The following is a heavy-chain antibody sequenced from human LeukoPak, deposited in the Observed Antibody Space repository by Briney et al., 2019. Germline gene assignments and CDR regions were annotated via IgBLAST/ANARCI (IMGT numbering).Heavy chain of an antibody. CDR1: GLTFSNHG. J-gene: IGHJ4*02. CDR3: AKMNGYFEY. V-gene: IGHV3-23*01. D-gene: IGHD1-1*01. Sequence: GGSLRLSCEASGLTFSNHGMSWVRQAPGKGLQWVSAITGDGTTTYYADSVKGRFTISRDNSKNTLYLQMSSLRAEDTAVYYCAKMNGYFEYWGQGALVPVSS. CDR2: ITGDGTTT.